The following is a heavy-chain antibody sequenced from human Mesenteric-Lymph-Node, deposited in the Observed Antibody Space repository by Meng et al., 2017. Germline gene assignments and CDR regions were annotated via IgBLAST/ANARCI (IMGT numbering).Heavy chain of an antibody. CDR3: ARDLGDGIWSGYRY. CDR1: GFPFSSYA. CDR2: IWHDGSNK. V-gene: IGHV3-33*01. Sequence: QRQLGGSGGGVVQPGRSLGLSCAASGFPFSSYAMNWVRQAPGKGLEWVSVIWHDGSNKYYADSVKGRFTISRDNSENTLYLQMNSLRAEDTAVYYCARDLGDGIWSGYRYWGQGALVTVSS. D-gene: IGHD3-3*01. J-gene: IGHJ4*02.